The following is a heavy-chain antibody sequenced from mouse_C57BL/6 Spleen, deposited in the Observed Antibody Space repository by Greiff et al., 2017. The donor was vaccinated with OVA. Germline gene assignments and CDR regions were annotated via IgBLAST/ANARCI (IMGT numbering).Heavy chain of an antibody. CDR1: GFNIKDDY. CDR3: TTSTGTGYFDV. Sequence: VQLQQSGAELVRPGASVKLSCTASGFNIKDDYMHWVKQRPEQGLEWIGWIDPENGDTEYASKFQGKATITADTSSNTAYLQLSSLTSEDTAVYYCTTSTGTGYFDVWGTGTTVTVSS. D-gene: IGHD4-1*02. CDR2: IDPENGDT. V-gene: IGHV14-4*01. J-gene: IGHJ1*03.